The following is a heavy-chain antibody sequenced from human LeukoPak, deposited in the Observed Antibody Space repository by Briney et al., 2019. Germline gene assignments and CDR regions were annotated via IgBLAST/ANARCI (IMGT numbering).Heavy chain of an antibody. V-gene: IGHV3-23*01. CDR2: ISRSGGNT. D-gene: IGHD4-11*01. CDR3: AKDWPVSGDHYSPFDY. Sequence: GGSLRLSCAASGFTFSSHAMSGVRQAPGKGLEWVAAISRSGGNTYYGDSVRGRFTISRDSSKNTLHLQMDSLRAEDTAVYCCAKDWPVSGDHYSPFDYWGQGTLVTVSS. J-gene: IGHJ4*02. CDR1: GFTFSSHA.